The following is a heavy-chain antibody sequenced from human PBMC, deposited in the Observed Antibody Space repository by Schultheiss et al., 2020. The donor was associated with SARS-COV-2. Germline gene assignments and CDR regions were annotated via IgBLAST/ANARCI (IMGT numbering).Heavy chain of an antibody. CDR1: GGSISSSSYY. CDR3: ARGPYSSGVRVSY. Sequence: SETLSLTCTVSGGSISSSSYYWGWIRQPPGKGLEWIGSIYTSGSTNYNPSLKSRVTISVDTSKNQFSLKLSSVTAADTAVYYCARGPYSSGVRVSYWGQGTLVTVSS. CDR2: IYTSGST. J-gene: IGHJ4*02. V-gene: IGHV4-39*01. D-gene: IGHD6-19*01.